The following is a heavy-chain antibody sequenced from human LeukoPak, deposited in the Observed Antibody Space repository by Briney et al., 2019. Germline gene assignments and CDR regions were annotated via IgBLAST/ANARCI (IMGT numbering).Heavy chain of an antibody. J-gene: IGHJ4*02. CDR2: ISGSGGST. CDR3: AKKGAHENSSGYYFDY. CDR1: GFTFSSYA. Sequence: PGGSLRLSCAASGFTFSSYAMSWVRQAPGKGLEWVSAISGSGGSTYYADSVKGRFTISRDNSKNTLYLQMNSLRAEDTAVYYRAKKGAHENSSGYYFDYWGQGTLVTVSS. D-gene: IGHD3-22*01. V-gene: IGHV3-23*01.